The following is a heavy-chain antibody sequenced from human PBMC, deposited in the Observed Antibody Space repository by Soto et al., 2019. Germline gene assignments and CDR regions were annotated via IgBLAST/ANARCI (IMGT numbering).Heavy chain of an antibody. J-gene: IGHJ4*02. D-gene: IGHD3-9*01. CDR2: ISSYSGIT. CDR1: GYTFSNYG. CDR3: VRSDRDYESLTGYTY. V-gene: IGHV1-18*01. Sequence: QVKLVQSGPEVKKPGASVKVSCTASGYTFSNYGISWVRQAPGQGPEWLGWISSYSGITNYSQKFQGRVSMATGTSTRTTYMDLRSLRSDDTAVYYCVRSDRDYESLTGYTYWGQGTLVTVSS.